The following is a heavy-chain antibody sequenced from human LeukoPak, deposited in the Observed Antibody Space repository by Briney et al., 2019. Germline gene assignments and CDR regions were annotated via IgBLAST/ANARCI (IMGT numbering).Heavy chain of an antibody. Sequence: TVGSLRLSCAASGCTLSSTWMHWVRQAPGKGLVWVSHIKGDETTTYADSVKGRFTISIDNTKNTLYLQMNSLRAEDTAVYYCGALTGFWGQGTLVTVSS. V-gene: IGHV3-74*01. CDR3: GALTGF. CDR2: IKGDETT. CDR1: GCTLSSTW. J-gene: IGHJ4*02. D-gene: IGHD1-26*01.